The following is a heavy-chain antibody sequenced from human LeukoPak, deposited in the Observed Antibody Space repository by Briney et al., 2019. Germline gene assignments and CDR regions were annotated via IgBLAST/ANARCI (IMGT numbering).Heavy chain of an antibody. J-gene: IGHJ6*03. CDR2: ISYDGSNK. Sequence: PGGSLRLSCTASGFTFGDYAMSWVRQAPGKGLEWVAVISYDGSNKYYADSVKGRFTISRDNSKNTLYLQMNSLRAEDTAVYYCARTAAPSTYYYMDVWGKGTTVTVSS. V-gene: IGHV3-30-3*01. D-gene: IGHD6-6*01. CDR3: ARTAAPSTYYYMDV. CDR1: GFTFGDYA.